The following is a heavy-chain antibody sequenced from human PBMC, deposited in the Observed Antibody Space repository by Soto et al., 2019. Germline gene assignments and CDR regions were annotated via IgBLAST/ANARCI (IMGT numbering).Heavy chain of an antibody. CDR3: AKGSHSRGYSGYDAFDI. CDR1: GFTFSSYA. CDR2: ISGSGGST. J-gene: IGHJ3*02. V-gene: IGHV3-23*01. D-gene: IGHD5-12*01. Sequence: PGGPLRLSCAASGFTFSSYAMSWVRQAPGKGLEWVSAISGSGGSTYYADSVKGRFTISRDNSKNTLYLQMNSLRAEDTAVYYCAKGSHSRGYSGYDAFDIWGQGTMVTVSS.